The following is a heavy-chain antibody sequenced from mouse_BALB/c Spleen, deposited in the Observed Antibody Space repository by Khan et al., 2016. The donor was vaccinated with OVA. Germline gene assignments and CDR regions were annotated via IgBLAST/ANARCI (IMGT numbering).Heavy chain of an antibody. V-gene: IGHV2-3*01. J-gene: IGHJ4*01. CDR2: IWGDGNT. CDR1: GFSLTSYG. D-gene: IGHD1-3*01. CDR3: ANIDNYYCAVDY. Sequence: QMQLEESGPGLVAPSQSLSITCTVSGFSLTSYGVSWVRQPPGKGLEWLGVIWGDGNTNYHSALMSRLSISKDKSKSQVLLKLLSLQTDDTATYYCANIDNYYCAVDYWGQGTSVTVSS.